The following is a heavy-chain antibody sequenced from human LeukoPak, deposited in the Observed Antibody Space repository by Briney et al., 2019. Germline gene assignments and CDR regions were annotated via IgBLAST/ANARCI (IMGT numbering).Heavy chain of an antibody. J-gene: IGHJ3*02. D-gene: IGHD3-10*01. V-gene: IGHV1-69*05. CDR2: IIPIFGTA. CDR3: ARDRGPSLDAFDI. CDR1: GGTYSSNT. Sequence: ASLKVSCTASGGTYSSNTISWVRHSPRQGLEWMGGIIPIFGTANYSQKFQGRVTTTTDETTSTDYMQLSSLRSEHTAVYYCARDRGPSLDAFDIWGQGTMVTVSS.